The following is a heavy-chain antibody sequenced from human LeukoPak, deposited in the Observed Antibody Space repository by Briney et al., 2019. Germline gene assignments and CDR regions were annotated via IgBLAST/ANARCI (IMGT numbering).Heavy chain of an antibody. CDR2: IKSKADGGTT. Sequence: PGGSLRLSCAASGFTFNKAWMSWVRRAPGKGLEWVGRIKSKADGGTTEYAEPVKGRFTISRDDSKNTLYLQMNSLKTEDTAVYYCARITAYYYYGMDVWGQGTTVTVSS. J-gene: IGHJ6*02. V-gene: IGHV3-15*01. D-gene: IGHD3-10*01. CDR3: ARITAYYYYGMDV. CDR1: GFTFNKAW.